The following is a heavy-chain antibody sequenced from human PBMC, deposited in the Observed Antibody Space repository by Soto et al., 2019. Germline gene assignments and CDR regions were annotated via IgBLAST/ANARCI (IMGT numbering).Heavy chain of an antibody. CDR3: ARSYCSSNNCYNYYYYGLDV. D-gene: IGHD2-2*02. CDR1: GYTFTSYP. Sequence: ASVKVSCKASGYTFTSYPISWMRQAPGQGLEWMGWISTYNGNTNYAQKVQGRVTMTTDTSTTTAYMELRSLRSDDTAVYYCARSYCSSNNCYNYYYYGLDVWGQGTTVTVSS. V-gene: IGHV1-18*04. J-gene: IGHJ6*02. CDR2: ISTYNGNT.